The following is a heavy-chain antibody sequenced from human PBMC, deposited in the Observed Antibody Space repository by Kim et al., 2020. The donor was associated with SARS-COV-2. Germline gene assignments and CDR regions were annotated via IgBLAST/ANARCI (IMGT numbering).Heavy chain of an antibody. Sequence: GGSLRLSCAASGFTFSSHAMSWVRQAPGKGLEWVSAISGSGGSTYYADSVKGRFTISRDNSKNTLYLQMNSLRAEDTAVYYCAKDPEQWLVPKFDYWGQGTLVTVSS. V-gene: IGHV3-23*01. CDR1: GFTFSSHA. CDR3: AKDPEQWLVPKFDY. J-gene: IGHJ4*02. CDR2: ISGSGGST. D-gene: IGHD6-19*01.